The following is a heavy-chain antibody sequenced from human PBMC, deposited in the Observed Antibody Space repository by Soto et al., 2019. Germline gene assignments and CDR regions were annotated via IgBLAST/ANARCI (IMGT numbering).Heavy chain of an antibody. CDR1: GFTFSSYG. J-gene: IGHJ6*02. CDR3: ARDQRQLGGGYGMDV. Sequence: GGSLRLSCAASGFTFSSYGMHWVRQAPGKGLEWVAVIWYDGSNKYYADSVKGRFTISRDNSKNTLYLQMNSLRAEDTAVYYCARDQRQLGGGYGMDVWGQGTTVTVSS. CDR2: IWYDGSNK. D-gene: IGHD6-6*01. V-gene: IGHV3-33*01.